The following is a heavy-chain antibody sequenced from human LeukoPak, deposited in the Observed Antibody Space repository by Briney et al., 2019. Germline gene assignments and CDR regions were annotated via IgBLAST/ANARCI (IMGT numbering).Heavy chain of an antibody. V-gene: IGHV4-59*01. CDR2: IYYSGST. CDR3: ARAYYDFWSGYSYYGMDV. J-gene: IGHJ6*02. Sequence: SETLSLTCTVSGGPISSYYWSWIRQPPGKGLEWIGYIYYSGSTNYNPSLKSRVTISVDTSKNQFSLKLSSVTAADTAVYYCARAYYDFWSGYSYYGMDVWGQGTTVTVSS. CDR1: GGPISSYY. D-gene: IGHD3-3*01.